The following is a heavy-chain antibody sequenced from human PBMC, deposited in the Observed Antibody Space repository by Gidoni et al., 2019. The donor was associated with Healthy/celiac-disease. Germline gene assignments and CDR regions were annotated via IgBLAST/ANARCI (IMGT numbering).Heavy chain of an antibody. Sequence: QVQLAQSGAEVQKPGSSEKVPCKASGRPFSSYGIIWVRQAPGQGLEWMGGIIPIFGTANYAQKFQGRVTITADKSTSTAYMELSSLRSEDTAVYYCAREKSTVAGTAHNWFDPWGQGTLVTVSS. CDR1: GRPFSSYG. D-gene: IGHD6-19*01. J-gene: IGHJ5*02. V-gene: IGHV1-69*06. CDR3: AREKSTVAGTAHNWFDP. CDR2: IIPIFGTA.